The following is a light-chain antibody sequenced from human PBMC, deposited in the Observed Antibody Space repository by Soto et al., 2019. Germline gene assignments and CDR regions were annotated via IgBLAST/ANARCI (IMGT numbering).Light chain of an antibody. CDR2: EVS. CDR3: SSYTRSATHV. Sequence: QSVLTQPASVSGSPGQSITISCTGTRSDVGAYNYVSWYQQRPGKAPTLIIYEVSIRPSGVSDRFSGSKSGYTASLTISGLQTEDEADYYCSSYTRSATHVFGGGTKVTVL. J-gene: IGLJ2*01. CDR1: RSDVGAYNY. V-gene: IGLV2-14*01.